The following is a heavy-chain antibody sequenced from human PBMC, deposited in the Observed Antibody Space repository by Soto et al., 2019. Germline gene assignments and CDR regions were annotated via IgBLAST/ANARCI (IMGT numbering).Heavy chain of an antibody. CDR2: ISYDGSNK. V-gene: IGHV3-30*18. CDR1: GFTFSSYG. D-gene: IGHD3-16*01. J-gene: IGHJ6*02. Sequence: QVQLVESGGGVVQPGRSLRLSCAASGFTFSSYGMHWVRQAPGKGLEWVAVISYDGSNKYYADSVKGRFTISRDNSKNTLYLQMNSLIAEDTAVYYCAKDWGKTGFRYYYYYGMDVWGQGTTVTVSS. CDR3: AKDWGKTGFRYYYYYGMDV.